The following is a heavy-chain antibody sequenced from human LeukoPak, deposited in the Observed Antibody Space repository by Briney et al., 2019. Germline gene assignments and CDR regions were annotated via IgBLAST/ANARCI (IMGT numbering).Heavy chain of an antibody. CDR1: GFTFSDYY. J-gene: IGHJ3*02. Sequence: PGGSLRLSCAASGFTFSDYYMSWIRQAPGKGLVRVSRINSDGSSTIYADSVKGRFTISRDNAKNTLYLQMNSLRAEDTAVYYCARGGSPPEALGDAFDIWGQGTMVTVSS. V-gene: IGHV3-74*01. CDR3: ARGGSPPEALGDAFDI. CDR2: INSDGSST. D-gene: IGHD1-26*01.